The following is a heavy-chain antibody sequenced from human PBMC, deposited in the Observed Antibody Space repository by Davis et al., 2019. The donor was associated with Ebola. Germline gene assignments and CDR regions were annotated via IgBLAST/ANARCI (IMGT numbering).Heavy chain of an antibody. Sequence: PGGSLRLSCAASGFTFTGSAIHWVRLASGKGLEWLGRVRTKANNYATTYAASVNGRFTISRDDSKNMAYLQMNSLKTEDTAVYYCTRHSPSSTHFVYGMDVWGQGTTVTVSS. V-gene: IGHV3-73*01. CDR1: GFTFTGSA. J-gene: IGHJ6*02. CDR2: VRTKANNYAT. CDR3: TRHSPSSTHFVYGMDV. D-gene: IGHD2-2*01.